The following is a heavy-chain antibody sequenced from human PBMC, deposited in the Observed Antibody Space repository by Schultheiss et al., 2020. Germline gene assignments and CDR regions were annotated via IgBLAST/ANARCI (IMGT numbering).Heavy chain of an antibody. J-gene: IGHJ6*02. V-gene: IGHV3-30*03. D-gene: IGHD3-16*01. Sequence: GESLKISCAASGFTFSSYGMHWVRQAPGKGLEWVAVISYDGSNKYYADSVKGRFTISRDNSKNTLYLQMNSLRAEDTAVYYCTTDRVFGYYYYGMDVWGQGTTVTVSS. CDR2: ISYDGSNK. CDR3: TTDRVFGYYYYGMDV. CDR1: GFTFSSYG.